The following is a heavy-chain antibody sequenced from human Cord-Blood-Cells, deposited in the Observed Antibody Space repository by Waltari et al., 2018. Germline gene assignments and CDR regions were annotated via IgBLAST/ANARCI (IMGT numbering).Heavy chain of an antibody. J-gene: IGHJ4*02. D-gene: IGHD6-13*01. CDR3: ARGIAAAAIDY. CDR2: ITPDSGGT. Sequence: QVQLVESGAAGKKPGASVKVSCKASGYHFPGYYLHWLRQAPGQGLEWMGRITPDSGGTNYAQKFQGRVTMTRDTSISTAYMELSRLRSDDTAVYYCARGIAAAAIDYWGQGTLVTVSS. CDR1: GYHFPGYY. V-gene: IGHV1-2*06.